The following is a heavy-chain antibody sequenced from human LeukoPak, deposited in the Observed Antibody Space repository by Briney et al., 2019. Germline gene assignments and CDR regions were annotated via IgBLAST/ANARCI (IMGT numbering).Heavy chain of an antibody. D-gene: IGHD5-18*01. Sequence: RASETLSLTCTVSGGSITSYYWSWIRQSPGKGLEWIGYIHYSGSTNYNPSLKSRVTISVDTSMNQFSLKLSSVTAADMAVYFCARAVYSYGRFDYWGQGSLVTVSS. CDR2: IHYSGST. V-gene: IGHV4-59*01. CDR1: GGSITSYY. CDR3: ARAVYSYGRFDY. J-gene: IGHJ4*02.